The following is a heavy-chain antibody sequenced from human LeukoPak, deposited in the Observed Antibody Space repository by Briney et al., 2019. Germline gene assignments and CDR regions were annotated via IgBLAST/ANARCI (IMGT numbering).Heavy chain of an antibody. CDR3: ARDLSFGWFDP. CDR2: LYASGST. Sequence: SETLSLTCTVSGGSISSYYWSWIRQPAGKGLEWIGRLYASGSTNYNPSLKSRVTMSVDTSKNQFSLKLSSVTAADTAVYYCARDLSFGWFDPWGQGTLVTVSS. D-gene: IGHD3-16*01. V-gene: IGHV4-4*07. J-gene: IGHJ5*02. CDR1: GGSISSYY.